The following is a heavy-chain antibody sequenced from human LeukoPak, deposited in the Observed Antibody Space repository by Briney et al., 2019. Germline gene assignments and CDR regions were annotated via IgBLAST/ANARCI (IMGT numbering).Heavy chain of an antibody. J-gene: IGHJ4*02. CDR3: ARYWQWLGSFDY. CDR1: GFTVSDNY. Sequence: GGSLRLSCAASGFTVSDNYMSWVRQAPGEGLEWVSTIYSDGTTYYADSVKGRFTISRDSPKNTLYLQMDSLRAGDTAVYYCARYWQWLGSFDYWGRGTLVTVSS. V-gene: IGHV3-66*01. D-gene: IGHD6-19*01. CDR2: IYSDGTT.